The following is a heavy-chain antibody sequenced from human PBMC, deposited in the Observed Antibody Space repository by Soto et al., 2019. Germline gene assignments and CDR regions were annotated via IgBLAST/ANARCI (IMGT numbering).Heavy chain of an antibody. Sequence: QVQMVQAGAEVKKRGSSVKVSSKASGGTFSSYAISWLRQAPGQGLEWMGWIIPISVTTNYAQKVQGSVTIAADESERPAYMALSSLRSEDTAVYYCARSQGSSTSLEIYYYYYYGMDVWGQGTTVTVSS. V-gene: IGHV1-69*01. CDR2: IIPISVTT. CDR3: ARSQGSSTSLEIYYYYYYGMDV. CDR1: GGTFSSYA. D-gene: IGHD2-2*01. J-gene: IGHJ6*02.